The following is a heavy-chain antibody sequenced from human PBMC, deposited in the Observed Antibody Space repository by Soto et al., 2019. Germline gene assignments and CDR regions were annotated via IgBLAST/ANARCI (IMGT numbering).Heavy chain of an antibody. CDR2: IDPKSGDA. CDR1: GDVFTIYY. Sequence: GSVKVSCKPAGDVFTIYYMHWVRKAPEQGLEWMGRIDPKSGDAKYEQKFRGRVTMTSDTSMKTAYMELNSLISDDTAIYYCARVRPGVVTSYWFFDLWGRGTLVTVSS. V-gene: IGHV1-2*02. J-gene: IGHJ2*01. CDR3: ARVRPGVVTSYWFFDL. D-gene: IGHD2-21*02.